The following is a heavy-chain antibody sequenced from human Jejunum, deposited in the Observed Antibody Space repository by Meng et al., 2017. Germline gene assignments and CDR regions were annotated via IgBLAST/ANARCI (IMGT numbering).Heavy chain of an antibody. Sequence: GHGLVNLSGTLSPTCAVSGALIKPKAWGGWIRQPPGKGLEWIGEINHTGSTNYNPSLKSRVTITVDKSKNQLSLRLNSVTAADTALYYCARVRDCSTVSCESGIDPWGQGTLVTVSS. J-gene: IGHJ5*02. V-gene: IGHV4-4*02. CDR3: ARVRDCSTVSCESGIDP. D-gene: IGHD2-15*01. CDR2: INHTGST. CDR1: GALIKPKAW.